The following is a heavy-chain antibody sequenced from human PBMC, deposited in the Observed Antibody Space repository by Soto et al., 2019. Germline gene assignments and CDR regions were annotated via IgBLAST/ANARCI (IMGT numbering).Heavy chain of an antibody. J-gene: IGHJ6*02. D-gene: IGHD2-8*01. CDR2: IMPVFRTP. V-gene: IGHV1-69*12. CDR3: ARGNDRPQLGGNYCYILDV. Sequence: QVQLEQSGAEVKKPGSSVKVSCKASGGTFRTAAVSWVRQAPGQGLEWMGGIMPVFRTPDYAQKFHGRVTITADESTSSAYRELNSLRSDATAVYYCARGNDRPQLGGNYCYILDVWCQGTTITVSS. CDR1: GGTFRTAA.